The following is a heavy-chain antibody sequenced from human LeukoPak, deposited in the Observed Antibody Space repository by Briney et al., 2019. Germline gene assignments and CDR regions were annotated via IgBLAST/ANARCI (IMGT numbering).Heavy chain of an antibody. J-gene: IGHJ3*02. CDR3: AKDQQTTYYYDSSGYNLDAFDI. CDR2: ISYDGSNK. CDR1: GFTFSSYA. Sequence: PGGSLRLSCAASGFTFSSYAMHWVRQTPGKGLEWVAVISYDGSNKYYADSVKGRFTISRDNSKNTLYLQMNSLRAEDTAVYYCAKDQQTTYYYDSSGYNLDAFDIWGQGTMVTVSS. V-gene: IGHV3-30*04. D-gene: IGHD3-22*01.